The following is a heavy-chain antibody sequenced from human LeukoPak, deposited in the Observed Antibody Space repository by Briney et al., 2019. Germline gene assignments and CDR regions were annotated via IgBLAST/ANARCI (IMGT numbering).Heavy chain of an antibody. D-gene: IGHD1-26*01. J-gene: IGHJ4*02. V-gene: IGHV4-39*01. CDR3: ARRIGGATASFDY. CDR1: GGSISSSSYY. Sequence: SETLSLTCTVSGGSISSSSYYWGWIRQPPGKGLEWIGSIYYSGSTYYNPSLKSRVTISVDTSKNQFSLKLSSVTAADTAVYYCARRIGGATASFDYGGQGTLVPVSS. CDR2: IYYSGST.